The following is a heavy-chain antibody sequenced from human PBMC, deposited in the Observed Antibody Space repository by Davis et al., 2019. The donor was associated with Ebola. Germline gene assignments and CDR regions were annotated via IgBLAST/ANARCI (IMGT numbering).Heavy chain of an antibody. CDR1: GFTFSSYD. CDR3: ARWQWLVLDY. D-gene: IGHD6-19*01. V-gene: IGHV3-13*01. J-gene: IGHJ4*02. CDR2: IGTAGDT. Sequence: GESLKISCAASGFTFSSYDMHWVRQATGKGLEWVSAIGTAGDTYYPGSVKGRFTISRENAKNSLYLQMNSLRAGDTAVYYCARWQWLVLDYWGQGTLVTVSS.